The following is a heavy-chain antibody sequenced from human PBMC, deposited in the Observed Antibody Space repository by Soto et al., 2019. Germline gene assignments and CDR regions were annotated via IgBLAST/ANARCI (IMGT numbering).Heavy chain of an antibody. V-gene: IGHV4-59*01. CDR2: IYYSGST. CDR3: ARVPSEGSKYYYYMDV. J-gene: IGHJ6*03. D-gene: IGHD1-26*01. CDR1: GGSISSYY. Sequence: SETLSLTCTVSGGSISSYYWSWIRQPPGKGLEWIGYIYYSGSTNYNPSLKSRVTISVDTSKNQFSLKLSSVTAADTAVYYCARVPSEGSKYYYYMDVWGKGTTVTVSS.